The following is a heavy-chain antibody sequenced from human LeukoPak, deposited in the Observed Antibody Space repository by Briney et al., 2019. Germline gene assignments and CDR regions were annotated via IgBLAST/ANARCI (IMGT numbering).Heavy chain of an antibody. CDR3: ERVDTAMASGIDY. Sequence: PSETLSHTCAVYGGSFSGYYWSWIRQPPGKGLEWIGDINHSGSTNYNPSLKSRVTISVDTSKNQFSLKLSSVTAADTAVYYCERVDTAMASGIDYWGQGTLVTVSS. V-gene: IGHV4-34*01. J-gene: IGHJ4*02. CDR1: GGSFSGYY. D-gene: IGHD5-18*01. CDR2: INHSGST.